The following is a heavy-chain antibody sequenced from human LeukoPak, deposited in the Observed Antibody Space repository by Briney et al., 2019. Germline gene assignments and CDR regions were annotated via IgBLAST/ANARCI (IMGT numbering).Heavy chain of an antibody. V-gene: IGHV3-7*03. CDR3: ARGGGLGV. D-gene: IGHD3-16*01. J-gene: IGHJ6*02. Sequence: PGGSLRLSCAASGFTFSSYWMNWARQAPGKGLEWVASINHNGNVNYYVDSVKGRFTISRDNAKNSLYLKMSNLRAEDTAVYFCARGGGLGVWGQGATVTVSS. CDR2: INHNGNVN. CDR1: GFTFSSYW.